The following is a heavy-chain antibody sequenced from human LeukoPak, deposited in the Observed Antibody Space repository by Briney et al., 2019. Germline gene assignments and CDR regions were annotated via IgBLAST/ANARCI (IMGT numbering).Heavy chain of an antibody. V-gene: IGHV4-34*01. CDR1: GGSFSGYY. J-gene: IGHJ5*02. Sequence: PSETLSLTCAIYGGSFSGYYWSWIRQTPGKGLEWIGEINHRGSPNYNPSLKSRVTISVDTSKNQFSLKLSSVTAADTAVYYCARHGIAAAGTVWFDPWGQGTLVTVSS. CDR2: INHRGSP. CDR3: ARHGIAAAGTVWFDP. D-gene: IGHD6-13*01.